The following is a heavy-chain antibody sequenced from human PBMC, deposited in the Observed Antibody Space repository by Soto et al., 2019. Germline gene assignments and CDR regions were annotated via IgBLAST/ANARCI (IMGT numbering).Heavy chain of an antibody. Sequence: PGGSLRLSCAASGFTFSNARMSWVRQAPGRGLEWVGHIKGKTDGGKTDYAAPVKGRFTISRDASKNSLYLQMNSLRTEDTAVYYCTREGARWLGGRAFEIWGQGTMVTVSS. CDR1: GFTFSNAR. CDR3: TREGARWLGGRAFEI. V-gene: IGHV3-15*01. J-gene: IGHJ3*02. CDR2: IKGKTDGGKT. D-gene: IGHD6-19*01.